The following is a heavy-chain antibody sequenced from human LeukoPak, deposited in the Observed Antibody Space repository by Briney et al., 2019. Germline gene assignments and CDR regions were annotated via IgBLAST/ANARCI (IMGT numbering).Heavy chain of an antibody. J-gene: IGHJ4*02. Sequence: ASVKVSCKASGYTFTSYDINWVRQATGQGLEWMGWMIPNSGNTGYAQKFQGRVTMTRNTSISTAYMELSSLRSEDTAVYYCARPLYYYGSGSYHYWGQGTLVTVSS. D-gene: IGHD3-10*01. CDR3: ARPLYYYGSGSYHY. V-gene: IGHV1-8*01. CDR1: GYTFTSYD. CDR2: MIPNSGNT.